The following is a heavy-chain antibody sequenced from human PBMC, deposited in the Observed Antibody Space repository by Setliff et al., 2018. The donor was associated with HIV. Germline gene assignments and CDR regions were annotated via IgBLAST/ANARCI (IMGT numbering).Heavy chain of an antibody. Sequence: SETLSLTCTVSGYSINSSHFWGWIRQPPGKGLEWVGSNYHSGNTHYNPSLKSRVTISVDTSKNQFSLKLSSVTAADTAVYYCARDKTYCNYSRCSRAGWYFDLWGRGTLVTVSS. CDR3: ARDKTYCNYSRCSRAGWYFDL. CDR1: GYSINSSHF. V-gene: IGHV4-38-2*02. CDR2: NYHSGNT. D-gene: IGHD2-2*01. J-gene: IGHJ2*01.